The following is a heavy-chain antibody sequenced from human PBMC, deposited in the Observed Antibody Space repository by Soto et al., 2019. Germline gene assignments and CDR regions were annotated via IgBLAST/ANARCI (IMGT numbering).Heavy chain of an antibody. CDR1: GYTFTSYG. Sequence: QVQLVQSGGEVKKPGASVKLSCTASGYTFTSYGISWVRQAPGQGLEWMGWISAYNGKTNYAQNVQGRDTMTTDTPTRTAYVDLGSLRSDDTAVYYCARGGDVNYYHGMDVWGQGTTVTVSS. CDR3: ARGGDVNYYHGMDV. J-gene: IGHJ6*02. V-gene: IGHV1-18*01. D-gene: IGHD5-12*01. CDR2: ISAYNGKT.